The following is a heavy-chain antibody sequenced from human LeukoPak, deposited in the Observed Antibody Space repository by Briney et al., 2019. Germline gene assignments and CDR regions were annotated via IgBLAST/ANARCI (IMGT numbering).Heavy chain of an antibody. V-gene: IGHV3-48*01. Sequence: GGSLRLSCAVSGFPFSNYWMSWVRQAPGKGLEWVSYISSSSNVIYYTDSVKGRFTISRDNARNLLSLQMNSLRAEDTAVYYCARGDPVYDFWSGGDYWGQGSLVTVSS. CDR1: GFPFSNYW. D-gene: IGHD3-3*01. CDR3: ARGDPVYDFWSGGDY. CDR2: ISSSSNVI. J-gene: IGHJ4*02.